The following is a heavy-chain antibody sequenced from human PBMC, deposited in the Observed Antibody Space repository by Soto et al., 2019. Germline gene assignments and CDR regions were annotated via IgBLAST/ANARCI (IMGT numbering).Heavy chain of an antibody. V-gene: IGHV1-3*01. Sequence: ASVKVSCKASGYTFTNYPMHWLRQAPGQRPEWMGWINADNGNTKYSQKFQGRVTITRDTSASTAYMELSSLKSEDTAVYYCARGSAVTTLNWFDPWGQGTLVTVSS. CDR3: ARGSAVTTLNWFDP. D-gene: IGHD4-17*01. CDR1: GYTFTNYP. J-gene: IGHJ5*02. CDR2: INADNGNT.